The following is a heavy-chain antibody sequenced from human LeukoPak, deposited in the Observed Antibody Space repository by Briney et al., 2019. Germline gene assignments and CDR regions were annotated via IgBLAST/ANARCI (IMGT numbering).Heavy chain of an antibody. D-gene: IGHD1-14*01. Sequence: GGSLRLSCAASGFTFNSFWMSWVRQAPEKGLEWLANIKQDGGEKNYVGSVKGRFTISRDNTKTSVYLQMNSLRADDTAIYYCARGGTRRPSPFDYWGQGTPVTVSS. CDR2: IKQDGGEK. CDR1: GFTFNSFW. J-gene: IGHJ4*02. V-gene: IGHV3-7*03. CDR3: ARGGTRRPSPFDY.